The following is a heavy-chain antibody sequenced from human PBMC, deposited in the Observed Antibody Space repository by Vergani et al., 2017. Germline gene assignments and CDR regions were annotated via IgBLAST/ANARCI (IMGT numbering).Heavy chain of an antibody. Sequence: EVQLVESGGGLVQPGGSLRLSCAASGFTFSSYSMNWVRQAPGKGLEWVSYISSSSSTIYYADSVKGRFTISRDNAKNSLYLQMNSLRAEDTAVYYCTRGSWDIVVVPAAPGGAFDIWGQGTMVTVSS. CDR2: ISSSSSTI. D-gene: IGHD2-2*01. CDR1: GFTFSSYS. J-gene: IGHJ3*02. CDR3: TRGSWDIVVVPAAPGGAFDI. V-gene: IGHV3-48*01.